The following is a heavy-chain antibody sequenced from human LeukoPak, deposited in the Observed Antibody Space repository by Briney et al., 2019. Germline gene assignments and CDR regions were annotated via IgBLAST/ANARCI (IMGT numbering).Heavy chain of an antibody. CDR2: ISYDGSNK. J-gene: IGHJ6*02. CDR1: GSTFSSYA. D-gene: IGHD3-10*01. V-gene: IGHV3-30-3*01. CDR3: ARGNYYGSGFLRGMDV. Sequence: GGSLRLSCAASGSTFSSYAMHWVRQAPGKGLEWVAVISYDGSNKYYAGSVKGRFTISKDSSKNTMYLQMNSLRTEDTAVYYCARGNYYGSGFLRGMDVWGQGTTVTVSS.